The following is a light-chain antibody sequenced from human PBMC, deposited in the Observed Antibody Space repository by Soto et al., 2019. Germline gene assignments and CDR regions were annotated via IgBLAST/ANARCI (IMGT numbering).Light chain of an antibody. J-gene: IGKJ5*01. CDR2: KAS. CDR3: QQLHGYPIT. V-gene: IGKV1-5*03. Sequence: DIQMTQSPSTLSASVGDRVTITCRASQTIDSWLAWYQQRPGKPPNLLIYKASTLASGVPSRFSGSGSGTEFTLTINSLQPDDFATYYCQQLHGYPITFGQGTRLEI. CDR1: QTIDSW.